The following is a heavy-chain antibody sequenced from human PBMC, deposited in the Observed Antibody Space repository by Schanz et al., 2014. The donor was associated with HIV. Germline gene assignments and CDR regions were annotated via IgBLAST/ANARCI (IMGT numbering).Heavy chain of an antibody. V-gene: IGHV3-23*01. CDR1: GFRFSSYA. CDR3: ARESNGAFDL. Sequence: EVLLLESGGGLVQPGGSLRLSCAASGFRFSSYAMSWVRQAPGKGLEWVASIRGSGGSTYYTDSVRGRFTISRDNSKNTLYLQMNSLRDEDTAVYYCARESNGAFDLWGRGTLVTVSS. J-gene: IGHJ2*01. CDR2: IRGSGGST.